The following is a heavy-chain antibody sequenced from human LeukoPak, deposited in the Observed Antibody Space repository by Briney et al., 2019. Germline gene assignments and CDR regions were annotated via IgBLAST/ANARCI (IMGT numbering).Heavy chain of an antibody. J-gene: IGHJ1*01. D-gene: IGHD3-16*01. CDR3: ASSRSPRSLRPPRDPNAEYFQH. Sequence: GGSLRLSCAASGFTFNSYWMSWVRQAPGKGLEWVANINEDGSEAYYLDSVEGRFTISRDNAKNSLYLQMNSLRAEDTAVYYCASSRSPRSLRPPRDPNAEYFQHWGQGTLVTVSS. CDR2: INEDGSEA. CDR1: GFTFNSYW. V-gene: IGHV3-7*01.